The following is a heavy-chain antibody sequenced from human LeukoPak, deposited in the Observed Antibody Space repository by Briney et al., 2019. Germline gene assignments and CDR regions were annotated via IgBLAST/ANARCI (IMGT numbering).Heavy chain of an antibody. CDR2: IYHSGST. V-gene: IGHV4-59*01. J-gene: IGHJ4*02. CDR1: GGSISGSY. D-gene: IGHD2-15*01. Sequence: PSETLSLTCTVSGGSISGSYWSWIRQPPGKGLEWIGEIYHSGSTNYNSSLKSRVTISVDTSKNQFSLKLSSVTAADTAVYYCSGGSWYFDYWGQGTLVTVSS. CDR3: SGGSWYFDY.